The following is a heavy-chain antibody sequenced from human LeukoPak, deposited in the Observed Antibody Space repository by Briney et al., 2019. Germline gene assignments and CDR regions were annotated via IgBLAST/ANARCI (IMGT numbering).Heavy chain of an antibody. CDR3: ARGPDCGGGSCTNRPIEY. D-gene: IGHD2-15*01. CDR2: INHSGST. Sequence: SETLSLTCAVFGGSFSGYYWSWIRQPPGKGLEWIGEINHSGSTNYHPSLKSRVTISVDTSRNQFSLKLSSVTAADTAVYYCARGPDCGGGSCTNRPIEYWGQGILVTVSS. V-gene: IGHV4-34*01. J-gene: IGHJ4*02. CDR1: GGSFSGYY.